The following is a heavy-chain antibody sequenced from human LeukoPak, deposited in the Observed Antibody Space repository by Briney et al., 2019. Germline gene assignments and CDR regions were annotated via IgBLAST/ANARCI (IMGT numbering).Heavy chain of an antibody. V-gene: IGHV1-2*02. D-gene: IGHD1-7*01. CDR2: INPDSGGT. CDR1: GYTFTGYY. J-gene: IGHJ4*02. Sequence: ASVKVSCKASGYTFTGYYMHWVRQAPGQGLGWMGWINPDSGGTNYAQKFQGRVTMTRDTSISTAYMELSGLRSDDTAVYYCARELELLGFDYWGQGSLVTVSS. CDR3: ARELELLGFDY.